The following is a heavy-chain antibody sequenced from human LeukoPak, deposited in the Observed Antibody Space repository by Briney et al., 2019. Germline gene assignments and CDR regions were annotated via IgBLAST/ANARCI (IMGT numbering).Heavy chain of an antibody. J-gene: IGHJ4*02. CDR2: INDDGSMT. CDR1: GFAFISYW. Sequence: GGSLRLSCEASGFAFISYWLHWVRQGPGKGLVWVSRINDDGSMTRYADFAEGRFTISRDNAKNRLYLQISSLRAEDTALYYCTRGGFYYDSSGYFPHLFDSWGQGTLVTVSS. D-gene: IGHD3-22*01. CDR3: TRGGFYYDSSGYFPHLFDS. V-gene: IGHV3-74*01.